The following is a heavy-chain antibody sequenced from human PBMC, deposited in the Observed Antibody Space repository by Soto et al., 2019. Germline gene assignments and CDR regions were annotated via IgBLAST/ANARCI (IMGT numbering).Heavy chain of an antibody. V-gene: IGHV3-11*01. CDR2: ISSSGSTI. Sequence: GGSLRLSCAASGFTFSDYYMSWIRQAPGKGLEWVSYISSSGSTIYYADSVKGRFTISRDNAKNSLYLQMNSLRAEDTAVYYCARGFGGYDRPVPHPYYYGMDVWGQGTTVTVSS. CDR1: GFTFSDYY. CDR3: ARGFGGYDRPVPHPYYYGMDV. D-gene: IGHD5-12*01. J-gene: IGHJ6*02.